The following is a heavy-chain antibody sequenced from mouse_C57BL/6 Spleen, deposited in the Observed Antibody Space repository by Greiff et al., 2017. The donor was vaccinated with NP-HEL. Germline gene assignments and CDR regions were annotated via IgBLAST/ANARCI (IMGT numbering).Heavy chain of an antibody. V-gene: IGHV1-55*01. CDR2: IYPGSGST. CDR1: GYTFTSYW. D-gene: IGHD2-4*01. Sequence: QVQLQQPGAELVKPGASVKMSCKASGYTFTSYWITWVKQRPGQGLEWIGDIYPGSGSTNYNEKFKSKATLTVDTSSSTAYMQLSSLTSEDSAVYYCARSGYDYTWFADWGQGTLVTVSA. J-gene: IGHJ3*01. CDR3: ARSGYDYTWFAD.